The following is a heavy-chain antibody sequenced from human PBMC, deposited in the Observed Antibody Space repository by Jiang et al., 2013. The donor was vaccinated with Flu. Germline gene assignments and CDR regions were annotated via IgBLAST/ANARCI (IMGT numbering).Heavy chain of an antibody. D-gene: IGHD2-2*01. CDR2: IYPGDSDT. J-gene: IGHJ5*02. CDR1: GYSFTSYW. CDR3: ARLFFLSSTSCRPGDSNWFDP. V-gene: IGHV5-51*01. Sequence: SGAEVKKPGESLKISCKGSGYSFTSYWIGWVRQMPGKGLEWMGIIYPGDSDTRYSPSFQGQVTISADKSISTAYLQWSSLKASDTAMYYCARLFFLSSTSCRPGDSNWFDPWGQGTLVTVSS.